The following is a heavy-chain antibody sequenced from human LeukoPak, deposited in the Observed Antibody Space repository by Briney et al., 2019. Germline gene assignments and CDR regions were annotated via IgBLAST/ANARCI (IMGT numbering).Heavy chain of an antibody. J-gene: IGHJ5*02. Sequence: GASVKVSCKASGYTFTSYDINWVRQATGQGLEWMGWMDPNSGNTGYAQKFQGRVTMTRNTSISTAYMELSSLRSEDTAVYYCARGLRPYYYGSGSYNPRDNWFDPWGQGTLVTVSS. CDR2: MDPNSGNT. D-gene: IGHD3-10*01. V-gene: IGHV1-8*01. CDR3: ARGLRPYYYGSGSYNPRDNWFDP. CDR1: GYTFTSYD.